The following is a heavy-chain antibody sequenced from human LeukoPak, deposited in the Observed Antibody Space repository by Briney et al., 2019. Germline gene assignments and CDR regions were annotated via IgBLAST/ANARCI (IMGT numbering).Heavy chain of an antibody. CDR3: ARVFALSYYYGSRKRSYGMDV. D-gene: IGHD3-10*01. Sequence: GGSLRLSCAASGFTFSDYYMSWIRQAPGKGLEWVSYISSSGSTIYYADSVKGRFTISRDNAKNSLYLQMNSLRAEDTAVYYCARVFALSYYYGSRKRSYGMDVWGQGTTVTVSS. CDR2: ISSSGSTI. J-gene: IGHJ6*02. V-gene: IGHV3-11*01. CDR1: GFTFSDYY.